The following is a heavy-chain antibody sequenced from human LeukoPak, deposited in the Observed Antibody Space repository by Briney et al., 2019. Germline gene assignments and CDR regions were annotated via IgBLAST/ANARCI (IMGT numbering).Heavy chain of an antibody. Sequence: GGSLRLSCAASGFTFSSSAMSWVRQAPGKGLEWVSAISGRGGSTYYADSVKDRFTISRDNSKNTLYLQMNSLRAEDTAVYYCAKLAGRRQWLVPLRYWGQGTLVTVSS. V-gene: IGHV3-23*01. CDR3: AKLAGRRQWLVPLRY. J-gene: IGHJ4*02. D-gene: IGHD6-19*01. CDR1: GFTFSSSA. CDR2: ISGRGGST.